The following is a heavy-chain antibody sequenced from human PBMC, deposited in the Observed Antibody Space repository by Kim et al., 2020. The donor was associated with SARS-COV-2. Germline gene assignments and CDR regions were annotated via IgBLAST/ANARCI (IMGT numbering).Heavy chain of an antibody. Sequence: SETLSLTCTVSGGSISSYYWSWIRQPPGKGLEWIGYIYYSGSTNYNPSLKSRVTISVDTSKNQFSLKLSSVTAADTAVYYCARRRLRWEHIDYWGQGTLVTVSS. V-gene: IGHV4-59*08. CDR1: GGSISSYY. CDR2: IYYSGST. CDR3: ARRRLRWEHIDY. J-gene: IGHJ4*02. D-gene: IGHD4-17*01.